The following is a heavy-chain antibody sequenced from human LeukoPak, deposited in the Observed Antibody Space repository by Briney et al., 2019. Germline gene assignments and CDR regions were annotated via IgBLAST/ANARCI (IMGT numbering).Heavy chain of an antibody. V-gene: IGHV3-7*01. D-gene: IGHD3-3*01. CDR3: AKEAYDFWSGYNVNWFDP. CDR1: GFTFSSYW. CDR2: IKQDGSEK. J-gene: IGHJ5*02. Sequence: GGSLRLSCAASGFTFSSYWMSWVRQAPGKGLEWVANIKQDGSEKYYADSVKGRFTISRDNSKNTLYLQMNSLRAEDTAVYYCAKEAYDFWSGYNVNWFDPWGQGTLVTVSS.